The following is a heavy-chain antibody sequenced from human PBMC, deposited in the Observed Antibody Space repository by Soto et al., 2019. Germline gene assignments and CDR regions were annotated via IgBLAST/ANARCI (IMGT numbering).Heavy chain of an antibody. V-gene: IGHV3-23*01. D-gene: IGHD3-9*01. Sequence: EVQLLESGEGLVQPGGSLKLSCAASGFTFSSCAMSWVRQAPGKGLEWVSGIGGSGGNTYYADSVKGRFTISRDNSKNTLFLQMNSLRAEDTAEYYCARVVRYFDTPSGMDVWGQGTSVTVSS. CDR2: IGGSGGNT. CDR3: ARVVRYFDTPSGMDV. J-gene: IGHJ6*02. CDR1: GFTFSSCA.